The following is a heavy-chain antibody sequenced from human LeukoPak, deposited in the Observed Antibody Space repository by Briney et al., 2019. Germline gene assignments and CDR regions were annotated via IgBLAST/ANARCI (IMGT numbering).Heavy chain of an antibody. Sequence: AASVKVSCKASGYTFTSYGISWVRQAPGQGLEWMGWISAYNGNTNYAQKLQGRVTMTTDTSTSTAYMELRSLRSDDTAVYYCARDRRWFGDPNGMDVWGQGTTVTVSS. V-gene: IGHV1-18*01. CDR3: ARDRRWFGDPNGMDV. D-gene: IGHD3-10*01. CDR2: ISAYNGNT. CDR1: GYTFTSYG. J-gene: IGHJ6*02.